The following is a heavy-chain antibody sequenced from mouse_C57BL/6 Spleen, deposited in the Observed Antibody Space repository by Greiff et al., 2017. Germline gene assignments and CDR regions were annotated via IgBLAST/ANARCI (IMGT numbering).Heavy chain of an antibody. Sequence: EVQLVESGPGMVKPSQSLSFTCTVTGYSITSGYDWHWIRHFPGNILEWMGYISYSGSTNYNPSLKSRISITNDTSKNHFFLKLNSVTTEDTATYYCARGRGYFDYWGQGTTLTVSS. CDR1: GYSITSGYD. CDR2: ISYSGST. J-gene: IGHJ2*01. V-gene: IGHV3-1*01. CDR3: ARGRGYFDY.